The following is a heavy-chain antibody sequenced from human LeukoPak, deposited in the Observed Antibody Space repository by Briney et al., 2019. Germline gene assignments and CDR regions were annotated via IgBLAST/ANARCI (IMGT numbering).Heavy chain of an antibody. CDR2: INSISGSI. J-gene: IGHJ4*02. CDR1: GFTFSNYA. Sequence: PGGSLRLSCAASGFTFSNYAMNWVRQAPGKGLEWVSYINSISGSIYYADSVKGRFTISRDNSKNTLYLQMNSLRAEDTAVYYCARSPYSGSYYFDYWGQGTLVTVSS. V-gene: IGHV3-48*01. D-gene: IGHD1-26*01. CDR3: ARSPYSGSYYFDY.